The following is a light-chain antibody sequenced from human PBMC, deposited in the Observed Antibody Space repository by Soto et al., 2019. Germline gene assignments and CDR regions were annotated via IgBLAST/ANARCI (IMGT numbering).Light chain of an antibody. CDR2: VAS. Sequence: EIVMTQSPATLSVSPGERATLSCRASQRVSSNLAWYQQKPGQAPRLLIYVASTRATGIPARFSGSGSGTEFTLTISSLQSEDCAVYSCQQYNNWPPLTFGGGTKVEIK. CDR1: QRVSSN. J-gene: IGKJ4*01. CDR3: QQYNNWPPLT. V-gene: IGKV3-15*01.